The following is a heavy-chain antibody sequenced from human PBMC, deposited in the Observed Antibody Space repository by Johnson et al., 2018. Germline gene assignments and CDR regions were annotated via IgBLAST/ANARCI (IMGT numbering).Heavy chain of an antibody. V-gene: IGHV3-30*04. J-gene: IGHJ6*03. D-gene: IGHD3-10*01. CDR3: ARDPPRNYGSGSGNMDL. CDR2: ISYDGSII. Sequence: VRLLESGGGVVQPGRSLRLSCAASGFTVGSYAMQWVRQAPGTGLEWVAVISYDGSIIYYADSVKGRFSISRDNAKNSLYLQMNNLRGKDTAGYYCARDPPRNYGSGSGNMDLWGKGTTVTVSS. CDR1: GFTVGSYA.